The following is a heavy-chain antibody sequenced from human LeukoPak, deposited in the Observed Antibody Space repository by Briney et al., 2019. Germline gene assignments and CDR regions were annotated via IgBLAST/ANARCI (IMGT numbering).Heavy chain of an antibody. J-gene: IGHJ4*02. V-gene: IGHV4-39*07. CDR1: GGSISSSSYY. D-gene: IGHD1-1*01. CDR3: AQTGTTPFDY. CDR2: IYYSGST. Sequence: SETLSLTCTVSGGSISSSSYYWGWIRQPPGKGLEWIGSIYYSGSTYYNPSLKSRVTISVDTSKNQFSLKLSSVAAADTAVYYCAQTGTTPFDYWGQGTLVTVSS.